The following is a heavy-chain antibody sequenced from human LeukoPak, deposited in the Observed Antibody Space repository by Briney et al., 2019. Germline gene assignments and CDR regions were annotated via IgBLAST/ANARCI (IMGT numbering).Heavy chain of an antibody. V-gene: IGHV1-46*01. J-gene: IGHJ4*02. Sequence: GASVKVSCKASGYSFTKHYIQWVRQAPGQGLEWMGIINPSGGSTSYAQKFQGRVTMTRDTSTSTVYMELSSLRSEDTAVYYCARDLWVGGIAAAGTFDYWGQGTLVTVSS. CDR1: GYSFTKHY. D-gene: IGHD6-13*01. CDR2: INPSGGST. CDR3: ARDLWVGGIAAAGTFDY.